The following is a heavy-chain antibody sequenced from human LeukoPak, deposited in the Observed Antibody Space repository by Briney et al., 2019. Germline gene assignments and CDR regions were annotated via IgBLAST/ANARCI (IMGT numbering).Heavy chain of an antibody. CDR3: ARDPRMRWEFGEIISPCFDP. V-gene: IGHV1-3*04. J-gene: IGHJ5*02. D-gene: IGHD3-10*01. CDR1: GYSFTNYG. CDR2: IDIGNGKT. Sequence: ASVKVSCKASGYSFTNYGVYWVRQAPGQGLEWMGWIDIGNGKTKNSQNFHGRVTITRDTSASTAYMELSSLRSEDTAVYYCARDPRMRWEFGEIISPCFDPWGQGTLVTVSS.